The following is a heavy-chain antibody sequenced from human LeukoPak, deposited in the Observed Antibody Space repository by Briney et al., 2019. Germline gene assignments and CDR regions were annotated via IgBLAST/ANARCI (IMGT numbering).Heavy chain of an antibody. CDR3: ARADAETYYYYGMDV. CDR2: ISAYNGNT. D-gene: IGHD1-14*01. Sequence: ASVKVSCKASGYTFTSYGISWVRQAPGQGLEWMGWISAYNGNTNYAQKLQGRVTMTTDTSTSIAYMELRSLRSDDTAVYYCARADAETYYYYGMDVWGQGTTVTVSS. V-gene: IGHV1-18*01. J-gene: IGHJ6*02. CDR1: GYTFTSYG.